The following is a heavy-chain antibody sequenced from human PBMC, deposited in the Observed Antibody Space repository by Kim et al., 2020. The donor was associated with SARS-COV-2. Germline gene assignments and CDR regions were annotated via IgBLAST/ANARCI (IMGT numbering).Heavy chain of an antibody. CDR3: ARSGPSGTEPYYYYGMDV. CDR2: IIPIFGTA. CDR1: GGTFSSYA. D-gene: IGHD1-1*01. J-gene: IGHJ6*02. V-gene: IGHV1-69*13. Sequence: SVKVSCKASGGTFSSYAISWVRQAPGQGLEWMGGIIPIFGTANYAQKFQGRVTITADESTSTAYMELSSLRSEDTAVYYCARSGPSGTEPYYYYGMDVWGQGTTVTVSS.